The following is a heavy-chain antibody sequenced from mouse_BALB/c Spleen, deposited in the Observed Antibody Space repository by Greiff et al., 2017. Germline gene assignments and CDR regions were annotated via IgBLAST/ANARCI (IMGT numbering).Heavy chain of an antibody. CDR1: GYTFTSYY. CDR3: TTITTVLDY. Sequence: QVQLQQSGAELVKPGASVKLSCKASGYTFTSYYMYWVKQRPGQGLEWIGEIDPSNGGTNFNVKFKSKATLTVDKSSSTAYMQLSSLTSEDSAVYYCTTITTVLDYWGQGTSVTVSS. V-gene: IGHV1S16*01. CDR2: IDPSNGGT. J-gene: IGHJ4*01. D-gene: IGHD1-1*01.